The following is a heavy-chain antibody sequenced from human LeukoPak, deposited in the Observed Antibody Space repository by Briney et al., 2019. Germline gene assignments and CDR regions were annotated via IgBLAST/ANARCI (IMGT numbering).Heavy chain of an antibody. CDR1: GDIFTTYW. J-gene: IGHJ4*02. V-gene: IGHV5-51*01. Sequence: GESLKISCQGSGDIFTTYWIAWVRQMPGKGLEWMGIIYPGDSDTRYSPSFQGQVTISADKCISTAYLQWSSLKASDTAMYYCARLERYYDILPGYWGQGTLVTVSS. CDR2: IYPGDSDT. D-gene: IGHD3-9*01. CDR3: ARLERYYDILPGY.